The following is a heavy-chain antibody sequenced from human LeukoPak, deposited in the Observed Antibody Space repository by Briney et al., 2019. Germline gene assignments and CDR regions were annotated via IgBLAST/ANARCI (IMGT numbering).Heavy chain of an antibody. J-gene: IGHJ4*02. Sequence: GASVNVSCKASGGTFISYAISWVRQAPGQGLEWMGGIIPIFGTANYAQKFQGRVTITADESTSTAYMELSSLRSEDTAVYYCARDPGSSWYYFDYWGQGTLVTVSS. CDR2: IIPIFGTA. D-gene: IGHD6-13*01. CDR1: GGTFISYA. V-gene: IGHV1-69*13. CDR3: ARDPGSSWYYFDY.